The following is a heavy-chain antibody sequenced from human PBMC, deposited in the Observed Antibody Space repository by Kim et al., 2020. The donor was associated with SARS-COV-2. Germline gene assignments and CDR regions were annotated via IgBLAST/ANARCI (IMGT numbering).Heavy chain of an antibody. D-gene: IGHD3-3*02. CDR2: INWDGKNT. CDR3: ARISPERTFDF. Sequence: GGSLRLSCTVSGFNFNDEVMHWLRQTPEKRLEWVSLINWDGKNTYYSDSVRGRFTISRDNAKSSLYLQMDSLRTEDSAMYYCARISPERTFDFWGQGALVTVSS. J-gene: IGHJ4*02. V-gene: IGHV3-43*02. CDR1: GFNFNDEV.